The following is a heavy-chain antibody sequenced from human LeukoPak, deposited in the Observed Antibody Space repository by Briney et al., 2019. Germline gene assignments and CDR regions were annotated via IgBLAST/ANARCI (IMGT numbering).Heavy chain of an antibody. D-gene: IGHD6-13*01. CDR3: ARGVELAASNWFDP. CDR1: GGSFSGYY. V-gene: IGHV4-34*01. Sequence: SETLSLTCAVYGGSFSGYYWSWIRQPPGKGLEWIGEVNHSGSTNYNPSLKSRVTISVDTSKNQFSLKLSSVTAADTAVYYCARGVELAASNWFDPWGQGTLVTVSS. CDR2: VNHSGST. J-gene: IGHJ5*02.